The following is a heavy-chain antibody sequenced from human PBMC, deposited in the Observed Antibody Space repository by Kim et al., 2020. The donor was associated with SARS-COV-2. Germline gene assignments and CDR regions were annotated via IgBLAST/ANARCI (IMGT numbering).Heavy chain of an antibody. CDR3: AGGDYDSSGWYYFDY. V-gene: IGHV4-59*08. CDR1: GGSISSYY. CDR2: IYYSGST. Sequence: SETLSLTCTVSGGSISSYYWSWIRQPPGKGLEWIGYIYYSGSTNYNPSLKSRVTISVDTSKNQFSLKLSSVTAADTAVYYCAGGDYDSSGWYYFDYWGQGTLVTESS. J-gene: IGHJ4*02. D-gene: IGHD6-19*01.